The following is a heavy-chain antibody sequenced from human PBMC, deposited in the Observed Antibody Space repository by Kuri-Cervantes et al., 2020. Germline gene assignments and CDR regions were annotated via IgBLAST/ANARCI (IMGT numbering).Heavy chain of an antibody. Sequence: SETLSLTCTVSGGSISSYYWSWIRQPPGKGLEWIGYIYYSGSTNYNPPLKSRVTISVDTSKNQFSLKLSSVTAADTAVYYCARGVASPNWFDPWGQGTLVTVSS. J-gene: IGHJ5*02. D-gene: IGHD2-15*01. V-gene: IGHV4-59*01. CDR3: ARGVASPNWFDP. CDR2: IYYSGST. CDR1: GGSISSYY.